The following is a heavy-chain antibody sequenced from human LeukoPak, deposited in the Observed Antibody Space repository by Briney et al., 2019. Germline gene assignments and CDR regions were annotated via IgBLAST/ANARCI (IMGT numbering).Heavy chain of an antibody. CDR2: IYYSGST. CDR3: ARLLQQWLVGSWFDP. V-gene: IGHV4-59*08. D-gene: IGHD6-19*01. CDR1: GGSISSYY. Sequence: PSETLSLTCTVSGGSISSYYWSWIRQPPGKGLEWIGYIYYSGSTNYNPPLKSRVTISVDTSKNQFSLKLGSVTAADTAVYYCARLLQQWLVGSWFDPWGQGTLVTVSS. J-gene: IGHJ5*02.